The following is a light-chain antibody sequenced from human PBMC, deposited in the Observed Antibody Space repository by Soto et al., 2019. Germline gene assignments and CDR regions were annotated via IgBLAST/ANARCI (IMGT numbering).Light chain of an antibody. Sequence: DIQMTQSPSSLSASVGDRVIITCRASQSISSYLNWYQQKPGKAPKLLIYAASSLQSGVPSRFSSSGSGTDFTLTISNLQPEDFATYYCQQSYSTPYTFGQGTKVEIK. CDR2: AAS. J-gene: IGKJ2*01. CDR3: QQSYSTPYT. V-gene: IGKV1-39*01. CDR1: QSISSY.